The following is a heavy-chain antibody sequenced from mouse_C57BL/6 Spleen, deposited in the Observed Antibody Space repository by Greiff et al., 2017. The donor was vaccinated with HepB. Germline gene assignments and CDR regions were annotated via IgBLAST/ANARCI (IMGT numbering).Heavy chain of an antibody. CDR2: ISSGSSTI. V-gene: IGHV5-17*01. CDR3: ARPGPPWFAY. CDR1: GFTFSDYG. Sequence: EVNLVESGGGLVKPGGSLKLSCAASGFTFSDYGMHWVRQAPEKGLEWVAYISSGSSTIYYADTVKGRFTISRYNAKNTLFLQMTSLRSEDTAMYYCARPGPPWFAYWGQGTLVTVSA. J-gene: IGHJ3*01.